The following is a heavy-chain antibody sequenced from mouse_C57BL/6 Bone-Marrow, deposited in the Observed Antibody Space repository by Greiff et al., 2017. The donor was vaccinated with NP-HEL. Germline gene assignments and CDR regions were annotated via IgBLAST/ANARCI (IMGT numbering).Heavy chain of an antibody. J-gene: IGHJ4*01. CDR2: IWSGGGT. CDR1: GFSLTSYG. Sequence: QVQLQQSGPGLVQPSQSLSITCTVSGFSLTSYGVHWVRQSPGKGLEWLGVIWSGGGTDYYAAFIYRLSISKDNAKSQVFVKMNSLQDDDTAIYYCARNGVYSNYLYYAMDYWGQGTSVTVSS. D-gene: IGHD2-5*01. CDR3: ARNGVYSNYLYYAMDY. V-gene: IGHV2-2*01.